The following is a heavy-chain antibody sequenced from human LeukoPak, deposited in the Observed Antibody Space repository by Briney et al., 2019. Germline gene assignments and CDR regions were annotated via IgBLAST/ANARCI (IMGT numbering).Heavy chain of an antibody. D-gene: IGHD3-16*02. J-gene: IGHJ4*02. CDR1: GGSISSYY. CDR2: IYYIGST. Sequence: SETLSLTCTVSGGSISSYYWSWIRQPPGKGLEWMGNIYYIGSTYYNPSLKSRVTISVDTSKNQFSLKLSSVTAADTAVYYCARHVRQADYVWGSYRPIDYWGQGTLVTVSS. CDR3: ARHVRQADYVWGSYRPIDY. V-gene: IGHV4-59*08.